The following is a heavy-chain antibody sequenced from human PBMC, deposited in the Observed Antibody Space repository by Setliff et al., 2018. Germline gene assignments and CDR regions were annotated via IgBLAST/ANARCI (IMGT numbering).Heavy chain of an antibody. CDR1: GGSFSGYY. CDR3: ASLGMTTMMDWYFDL. V-gene: IGHV4-34*01. J-gene: IGHJ2*01. Sequence: SETLSLTCAVYGGSFSGYYWSWIRQPPGKGLEWIGEINHSGSTNYNPSLKSRVTISIDTSKNQFSLKLSSVTAADTAVYYCASLGMTTMMDWYFDLWGRGTLVTISS. CDR2: INHSGST. D-gene: IGHD4-4*01.